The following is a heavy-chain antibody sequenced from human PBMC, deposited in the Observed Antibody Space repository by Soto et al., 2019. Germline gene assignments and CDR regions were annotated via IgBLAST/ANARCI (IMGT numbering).Heavy chain of an antibody. J-gene: IGHJ4*02. V-gene: IGHV3-74*01. CDR2: ISDDGSTT. CDR3: TRGPRVSSTGTGAH. D-gene: IGHD1-1*01. CDR1: GFTFSAYW. Sequence: GGSLRLSCEVSGFTFSAYWMHWVRQVPGKGLIWVSRISDDGSTTTYADSVKGRFTISRDNAKNTLYLQMNSLRADDTGLYYCTRGPRVSSTGTGAHWGQGTLV.